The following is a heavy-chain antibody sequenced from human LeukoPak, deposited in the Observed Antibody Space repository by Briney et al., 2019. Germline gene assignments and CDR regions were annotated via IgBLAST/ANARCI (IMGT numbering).Heavy chain of an antibody. Sequence: GGSLRLSCAASGFTVSSNYMSWVRQAPGKGLEWVSAISGSGGSTYYADSVKGRFTISRDNSKNTLYLQMNSLRAEDTAVYYCAKEGGYSGYDTNWFDPWGQGTLVTVSS. J-gene: IGHJ5*02. CDR3: AKEGGYSGYDTNWFDP. V-gene: IGHV3-23*01. CDR1: GFTVSSNY. CDR2: ISGSGGST. D-gene: IGHD5-12*01.